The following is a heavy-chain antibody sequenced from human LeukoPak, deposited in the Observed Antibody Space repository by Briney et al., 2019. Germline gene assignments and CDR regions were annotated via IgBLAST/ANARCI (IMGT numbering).Heavy chain of an antibody. J-gene: IGHJ4*02. CDR2: ISGSGGST. CDR3: AKRPRGNYLDPFDY. D-gene: IGHD3-10*01. V-gene: IGHV3-23*01. Sequence: PGGSLRLSCAASGFTFSSYAMSWVRQAPGKGLEWVSGISGSGGSTYYADSVKGRFTISRDNSKNRLYLQMNSLSAEDTAVYYCAKRPRGNYLDPFDYWGQGTLVTVSS. CDR1: GFTFSSYA.